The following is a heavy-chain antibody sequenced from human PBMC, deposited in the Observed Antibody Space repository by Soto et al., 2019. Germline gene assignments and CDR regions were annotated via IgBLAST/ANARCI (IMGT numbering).Heavy chain of an antibody. CDR2: ITWNGANT. J-gene: IGHJ6*02. CDR1: GFRFDEYN. Sequence: LRLSCAASGFRFDEYNIHWVRQAPGKGLEWVSLITWNGANTYYADSVKGRFTISRDGTTKSVSLQMTSLKREDTGLYYCARETLSYGSALDVWGQGTTVTV. V-gene: IGHV3-43*01. CDR3: ARETLSYGSALDV. D-gene: IGHD3-16*01.